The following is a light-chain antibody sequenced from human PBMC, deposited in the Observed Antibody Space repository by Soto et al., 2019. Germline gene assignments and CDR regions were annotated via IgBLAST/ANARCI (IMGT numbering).Light chain of an antibody. V-gene: IGKV3-11*01. CDR1: QSVSSY. CDR2: GAS. J-gene: IGKJ5*01. CDR3: QQRSSWPGIT. Sequence: EIVLTQSPATLSLSPGERATLSCRASQSVSSYLAWYQQKPGQAPRLLIYGASNRATGIPARFSGSGSGTDFTLTISSLEPEDFAVYYCQQRSSWPGITFGQGTRLEIK.